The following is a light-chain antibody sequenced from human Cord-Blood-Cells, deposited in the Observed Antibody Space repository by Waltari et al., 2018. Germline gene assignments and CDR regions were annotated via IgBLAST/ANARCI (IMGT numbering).Light chain of an antibody. J-gene: IGLJ3*02. Sequence: QSALTQPASASGSPGQSITLSCPGTSSDVRSYNLFSWYQQHPGKAPKLMIYEGSKRPSGVSNRFSGSKSGNTASLTISGLQAEDEADYYCCSYAGSSTWVFGGGTKLTVL. CDR1: SSDVRSYNL. V-gene: IGLV2-23*01. CDR3: CSYAGSSTWV. CDR2: EGS.